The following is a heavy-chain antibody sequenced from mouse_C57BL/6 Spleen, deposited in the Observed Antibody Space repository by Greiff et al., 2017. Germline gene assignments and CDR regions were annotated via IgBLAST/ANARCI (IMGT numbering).Heavy chain of an antibody. CDR3: ARDWPD. D-gene: IGHD4-1*01. CDR1: GYAFSSSW. Sequence: VKLMESGPELVKPGASVKISCKASGYAFSSSWMNWVKQRPGKGLEWIGRIYPGDGDTNYNGKFKGKATLTADKSSSTAYMQLSSLTSEDSAVYFCARDWPDWGQGTLVTVSA. V-gene: IGHV1-82*01. J-gene: IGHJ3*01. CDR2: IYPGDGDT.